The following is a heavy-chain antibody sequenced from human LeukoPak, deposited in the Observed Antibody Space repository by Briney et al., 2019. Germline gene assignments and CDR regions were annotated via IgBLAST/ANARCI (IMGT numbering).Heavy chain of an antibody. D-gene: IGHD3-16*01. CDR3: ARADYVWGLR. J-gene: IGHJ4*02. CDR1: GFTFSSYE. V-gene: IGHV3-48*03. Sequence: PGGSLRLSCAASGFTFSSYEMNWVRQAPGKGLEWVSYISSSGSTIYYADSVKGRFTISRDNAKNSLYLQMNSLRAEDTAVYYCARADYVWGLRWGQGTLVTVSS. CDR2: ISSSGSTI.